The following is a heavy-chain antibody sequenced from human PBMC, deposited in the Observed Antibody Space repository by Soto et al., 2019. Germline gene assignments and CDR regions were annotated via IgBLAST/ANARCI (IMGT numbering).Heavy chain of an antibody. CDR3: ARQTDDYGDFVYFDY. J-gene: IGHJ4*02. CDR2: IYYSGST. D-gene: IGHD4-17*01. CDR1: GGSISSSSYY. V-gene: IGHV4-39*01. Sequence: SETLSLTCTVSGGSISSSSYYWGWIRQPPGKGLEWIGSIYYSGSTYYNPSLKSRVTISVDTSKNQFSLKLSSVTAADTAVYYCARQTDDYGDFVYFDYWGQGTLVTVSS.